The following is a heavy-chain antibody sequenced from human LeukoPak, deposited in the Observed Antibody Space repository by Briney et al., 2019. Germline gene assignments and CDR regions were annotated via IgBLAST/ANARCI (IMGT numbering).Heavy chain of an antibody. Sequence: GGSLRLSCEASRFTFSSYAMSWVRQAPGEGLEWVSVISGSGGSAYYADSVKGRFTISRDNSKNTLYLQMNSLRAEDTAVYYCAKLGTWLQYPFDFWGQGTLVTVSS. J-gene: IGHJ4*02. CDR3: AKLGTWLQYPFDF. CDR2: ISGSGGSA. D-gene: IGHD5-24*01. V-gene: IGHV3-23*01. CDR1: RFTFSSYA.